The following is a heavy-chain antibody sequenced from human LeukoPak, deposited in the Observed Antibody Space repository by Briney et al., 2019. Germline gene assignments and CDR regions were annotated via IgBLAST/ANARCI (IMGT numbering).Heavy chain of an antibody. D-gene: IGHD3-22*01. CDR2: MNPNSGNT. CDR1: GYTFTSYD. V-gene: IGHV1-8*01. CDR3: ARCSPGDSSNFYAVLQY. Sequence: ASVKVSCKASGYTFTSYDINWVRQATGQGLEWMGWMNPNSGNTGYAQKFQGRVTMTRNTSISTAYMELSSLTSDDTAVYYCARCSPGDSSNFYAVLQYWGQGTQVTVST. J-gene: IGHJ4*02.